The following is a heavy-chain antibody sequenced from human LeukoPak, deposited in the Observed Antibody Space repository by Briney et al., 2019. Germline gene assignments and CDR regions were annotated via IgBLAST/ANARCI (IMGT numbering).Heavy chain of an antibody. V-gene: IGHV1-69*01. CDR3: ARRSPNYYYYGMDV. CDR2: VIPIFGTA. Sequence: ASVKVSCKASGGTFSSYAISWVRQAPGQGLEWMGGVIPIFGTANYAQKFQGRGTITADESTRTAYMELSSLSSEDTAVYYCARRSPNYYYYGMDVWGQGTTVTVSS. J-gene: IGHJ6*02. D-gene: IGHD6-19*01. CDR1: GGTFSSYA.